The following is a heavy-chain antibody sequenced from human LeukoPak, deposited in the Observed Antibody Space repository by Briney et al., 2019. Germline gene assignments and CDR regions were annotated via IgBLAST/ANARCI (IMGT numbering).Heavy chain of an antibody. V-gene: IGHV3-23*01. CDR3: AKGVLNDWSALEY. CDR2: ISGSGGTT. Sequence: GGSLRLSCAASGLTFSSYAMPWVRQAPGKGLDWVSAISGSGGTTYHADSVRGRFTISRDNSKNTLYLQMNSLRAEETAVYYCAKGVLNDWSALEYWGQGTLVTVSS. CDR1: GLTFSSYA. D-gene: IGHD3-9*01. J-gene: IGHJ4*02.